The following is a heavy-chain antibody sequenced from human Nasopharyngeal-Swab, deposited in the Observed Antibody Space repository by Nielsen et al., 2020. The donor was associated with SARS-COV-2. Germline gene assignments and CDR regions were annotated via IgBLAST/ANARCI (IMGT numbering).Heavy chain of an antibody. CDR1: GYIFGSFW. CDR3: RVTGPFTGYFDY. CDR2: INEDGSEK. V-gene: IGHV3-7*01. J-gene: IGHJ4*02. D-gene: IGHD2-21*02. Sequence: SLKISCAGSGYIFGSFWMNWVRQTPGKGLEWVANINEDGSEKYYVDSVKGRVTVFRDNAKNSLFLQMDSLRVEETAVYYCRVTGPFTGYFDYWGQGTLVTVSS.